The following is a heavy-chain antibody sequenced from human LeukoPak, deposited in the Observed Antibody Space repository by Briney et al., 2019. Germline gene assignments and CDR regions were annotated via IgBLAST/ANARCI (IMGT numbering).Heavy chain of an antibody. CDR1: GFTFSSYA. J-gene: IGHJ4*02. V-gene: IGHV3-23*01. CDR2: ISGSGGST. CDR3: AIDIVVVPAAMRGGDY. Sequence: GGSLRLSCAASGFTFSSYAMSWVRQAPGKGLEWASAISGSGGSTYYADSVKGRFTISRDNSKNTLYLQMNSLRAKDTAVYYCAIDIVVVPAAMRGGDYWGQGTLVTVSS. D-gene: IGHD2-2*01.